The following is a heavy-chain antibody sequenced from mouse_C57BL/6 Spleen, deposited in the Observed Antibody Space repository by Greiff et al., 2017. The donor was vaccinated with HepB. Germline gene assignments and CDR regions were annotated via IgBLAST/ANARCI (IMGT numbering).Heavy chain of an antibody. CDR3: ARWWLLRDAMDY. CDR2: IHPNSGST. D-gene: IGHD2-3*01. CDR1: GYTFTSYW. J-gene: IGHJ4*01. V-gene: IGHV1-64*01. Sequence: QVQLQQPGAELVKPGASVKLSCKASGYTFTSYWMHWVKQRPGQGLEWIGMIHPNSGSTNYNEKFKSKATLTVDKSSSTAYMQLSSLTSEDSAVYYCARWWLLRDAMDYWGQGTSVTVSS.